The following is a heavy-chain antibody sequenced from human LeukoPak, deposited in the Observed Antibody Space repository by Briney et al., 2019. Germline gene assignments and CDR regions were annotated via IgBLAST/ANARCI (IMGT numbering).Heavy chain of an antibody. V-gene: IGHV3-21*01. CDR3: ARDADRGYYSDY. Sequence: GGSLRLSCAASGFTFSSYSMNWVRQAPGKGLEWVSSISSSSSYIYYADSVKGRFTISRDNAKNSLYLQMNSLRAEDTAVYYCARDADRGYYSDYWGPGTLVTVSS. CDR1: GFTFSSYS. CDR2: ISSSSSYI. D-gene: IGHD3-22*01. J-gene: IGHJ4*02.